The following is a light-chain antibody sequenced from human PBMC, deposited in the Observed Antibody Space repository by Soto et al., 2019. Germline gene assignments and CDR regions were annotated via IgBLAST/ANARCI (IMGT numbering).Light chain of an antibody. Sequence: QSVLTQPPSASGTPGQRVTISCSGSSSNIGSNTVNWYQQLPGTAPKLLIYSNNQRPSGVTDRFSGSKSGTSTSLAISGLQSEDEADYYCATWDDSLNVPVFGGGTKLTVL. J-gene: IGLJ2*01. CDR2: SNN. V-gene: IGLV1-44*01. CDR3: ATWDDSLNVPV. CDR1: SSNIGSNT.